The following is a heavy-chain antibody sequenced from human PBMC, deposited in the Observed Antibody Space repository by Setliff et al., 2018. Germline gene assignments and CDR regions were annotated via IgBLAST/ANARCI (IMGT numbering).Heavy chain of an antibody. Sequence: SETLSLTCTVSGASVTSFDYYWSWIRQPPGKGLEYIGHISHGVSTSYSPSLKSRLSISVDTSRNQFSLKLSSLTAADTALYFCARDNTILGATDYWGQGALVTVSS. J-gene: IGHJ4*02. V-gene: IGHV4-30-4*01. CDR1: GASVTSFDYY. D-gene: IGHD1-26*01. CDR3: ARDNTILGATDY. CDR2: ISHGVST.